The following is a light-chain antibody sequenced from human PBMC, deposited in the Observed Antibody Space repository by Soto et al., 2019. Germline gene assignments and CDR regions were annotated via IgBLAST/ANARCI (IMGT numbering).Light chain of an antibody. V-gene: IGKV3-11*01. CDR1: QSVSSY. CDR3: QQRSDWPLT. J-gene: IGKJ4*01. Sequence: IVLTQSPATLSLSPGERATLSCRASQSVSSYLAWYQQKPGQAPRLLMYDASNRATGIPARFSGSGSGTDFTLTISSLEPEDFAVYYCQQRSDWPLTFGGGTKVDIK. CDR2: DAS.